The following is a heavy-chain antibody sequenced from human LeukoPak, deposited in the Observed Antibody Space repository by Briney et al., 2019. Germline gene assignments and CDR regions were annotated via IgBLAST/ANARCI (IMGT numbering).Heavy chain of an antibody. V-gene: IGHV3-74*01. CDR2: INSDGSST. D-gene: IGHD3-10*01. CDR3: ARALDGSGSRSFDY. Sequence: GGSLRLSCAASGCTFSSYWMHWVRQAPGKGLVWVSRINSDGSSTSYADSVKGRFTISRDNAKNTPYLQMNSLRAEDTAVYYCARALDGSGSRSFDYWGQGTLVTVSS. J-gene: IGHJ4*02. CDR1: GCTFSSYW.